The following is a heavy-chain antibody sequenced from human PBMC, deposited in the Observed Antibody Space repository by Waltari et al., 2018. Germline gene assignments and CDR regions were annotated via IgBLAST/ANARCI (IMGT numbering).Heavy chain of an antibody. CDR1: AFAFKTSS. Sequence: QLVQSGPEVKKTGASVKVSCKASAFAFKTSSVQWLRQARGQRPEWIGWIVVDSGNTNYARKCQDRVTFTRDMSTSTAYMELTSLRSEDTAVYYCATDQEVEYDFWRGYMYWGQGTLVSVSS. V-gene: IGHV1-58*01. J-gene: IGHJ4*02. CDR2: IVVDSGNT. D-gene: IGHD3-3*01. CDR3: ATDQEVEYDFWRGYMY.